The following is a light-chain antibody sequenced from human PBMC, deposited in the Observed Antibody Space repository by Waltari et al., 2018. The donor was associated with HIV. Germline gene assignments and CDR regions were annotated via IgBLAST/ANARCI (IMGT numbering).Light chain of an antibody. J-gene: IGLJ1*01. V-gene: IGLV2-8*01. Sequence: QSALTQPPSASGSPGQSVTISCTGTSSDVGGYNYVSWYQQHPGKAPKRMIYEVSKRPSGVPVRFLGSKSGNTASLTVSGLQAEDEADYYCSSYAGSSLYVFGTGTKVTVL. CDR1: SSDVGGYNY. CDR2: EVS. CDR3: SSYAGSSLYV.